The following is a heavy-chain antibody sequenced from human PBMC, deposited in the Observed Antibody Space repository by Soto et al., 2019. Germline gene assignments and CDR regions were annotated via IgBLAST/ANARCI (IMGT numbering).Heavy chain of an antibody. D-gene: IGHD1-26*01. CDR2: IYTSGST. CDR1: GGSISRYY. Sequence: TLSLTFTVSGGSISRYYWSWIRQPAGKGLEWIGRIYTSGSTNYNPSLKSRVTMSVDTSKNQFSLKLSSVTAADTAVYYCAREIVGARNAFDIWGQGTMVTVSS. J-gene: IGHJ3*02. V-gene: IGHV4-4*07. CDR3: AREIVGARNAFDI.